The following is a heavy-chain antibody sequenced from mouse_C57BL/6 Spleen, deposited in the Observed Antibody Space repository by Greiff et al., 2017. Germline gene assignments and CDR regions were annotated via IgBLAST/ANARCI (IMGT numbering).Heavy chain of an antibody. CDR2: VYPGSGNT. D-gene: IGHD2-4*01. V-gene: IGHV1-66*01. Sequence: VQLQEFGPELVKPGASVKISCKASGHSFTSYYIHLVKQRPRQGLEWIGWVYPGSGNTSYNEKIKGKATRTADTSSSTAYMQLSSLTSEDSAVYYCAREVYYDYDGWFAYWGQGTLVTVSA. CDR1: GHSFTSYY. J-gene: IGHJ3*01. CDR3: AREVYYDYDGWFAY.